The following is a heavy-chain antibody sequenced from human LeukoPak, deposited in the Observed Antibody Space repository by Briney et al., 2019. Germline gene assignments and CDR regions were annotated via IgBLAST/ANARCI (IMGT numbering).Heavy chain of an antibody. CDR3: ASSAWQTRHFDY. CDR1: GFTFSIYS. D-gene: IGHD6-19*01. J-gene: IGHJ4*02. CDR2: ISGTSSYI. Sequence: GGSLRLSCAASGFTFSIYSMNWVRQAPGKGLEWVSSISGTSSYIYYADSVKGRFTSSRDNARNSLYLQMNSLRAEDTAVYYRASSAWQTRHFDYWGQGTLVTVSS. V-gene: IGHV3-21*01.